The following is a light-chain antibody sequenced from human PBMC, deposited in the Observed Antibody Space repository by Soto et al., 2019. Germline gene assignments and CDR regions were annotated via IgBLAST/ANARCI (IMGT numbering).Light chain of an antibody. CDR3: QQLLSYPIT. CDR1: QSISSW. CDR2: KAS. Sequence: DIQMTQSPSTLSGSVGDRVTITCRASQSISSWLAWYQQKPGKAPKLLIYKASSLESGVPSRFSGSGSGTSFTLTISSLQPEDFATYYCQQLLSYPITFGQGTRLEIK. V-gene: IGKV1-5*03. J-gene: IGKJ5*01.